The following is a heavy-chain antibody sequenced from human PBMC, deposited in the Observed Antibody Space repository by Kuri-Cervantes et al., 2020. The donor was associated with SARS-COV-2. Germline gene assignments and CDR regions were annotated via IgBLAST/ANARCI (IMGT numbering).Heavy chain of an antibody. CDR1: GFTFSGHG. CDR2: FYDSETTI. D-gene: IGHD5-24*01. CDR3: ARARMAGPFDY. Sequence: GESLKISCATSGFTFSGHGMSWVRQAPGKGLEWLSGFYDSETTIYHRDSVKGRFTMSRDYSKNMVYLQMNSLRAEDTAVYYCARARMAGPFDYWGQGTLVTVSS. J-gene: IGHJ4*02. V-gene: IGHV3-23*03.